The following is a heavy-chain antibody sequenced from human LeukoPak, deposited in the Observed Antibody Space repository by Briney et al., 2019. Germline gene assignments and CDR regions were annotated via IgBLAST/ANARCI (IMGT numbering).Heavy chain of an antibody. CDR2: GFSSRTT. CDR1: GDYITTTNYD. J-gene: IGHJ4*02. D-gene: IGHD1-14*01. V-gene: IGHV4-39*01. Sequence: PSDSLSPTCTLSGDYITTTNYDSAWLRRPPGKGLGWFVSGFSSRTTYYSPAFKSQFVISMTRSSKQISLRLSSVTATDTAIYYYARRSRLYNHGPAVYHDYWGQGTLVTVSS. CDR3: ARRSRLYNHGPAVYHDY.